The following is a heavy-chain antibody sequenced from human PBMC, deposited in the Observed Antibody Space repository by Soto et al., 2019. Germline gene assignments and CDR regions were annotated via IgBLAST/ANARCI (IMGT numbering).Heavy chain of an antibody. V-gene: IGHV4-31*03. CDR2: IYYSGST. CDR3: ARIPGPRRYYYYYGMDV. J-gene: IGHJ6*02. CDR1: GGSISSGGYY. D-gene: IGHD2-2*02. Sequence: SETLSLTCTVSGGSISSGGYYWSWIRQHPGKGLEWIGYIYYSGSTYYNPSLKSRVTISVDTSKNQFSLKLSSVTAADTAVYYCARIPGPRRYYYYYGMDVWGQGTTVTVSS.